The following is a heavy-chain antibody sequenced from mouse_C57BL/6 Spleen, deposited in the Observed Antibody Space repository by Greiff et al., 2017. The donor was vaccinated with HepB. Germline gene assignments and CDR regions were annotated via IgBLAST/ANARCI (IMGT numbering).Heavy chain of an antibody. V-gene: IGHV1-80*01. CDR1: GYAFSSYW. CDR2: IYPGDGDT. CDR3: ARALLDGLYYYAMDY. Sequence: VQLQQSGAELVKPGASVKISCKASGYAFSSYWMNWVKQRPGKGLEWIGQIYPGDGDTNYNGKFKGKATLTADKSSSTAYMQLSSLTSEDSAVYVCARALLDGLYYYAMDYWGQGTSVTVSS. J-gene: IGHJ4*01. D-gene: IGHD2-10*02.